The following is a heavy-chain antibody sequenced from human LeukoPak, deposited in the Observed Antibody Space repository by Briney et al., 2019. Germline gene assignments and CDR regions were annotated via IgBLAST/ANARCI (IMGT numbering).Heavy chain of an antibody. CDR3: AREVAPLSDAFDI. CDR1: GGSISSYY. CDR2: IYYSGST. V-gene: IGHV4-59*01. D-gene: IGHD5-12*01. Sequence: SETLSLTCTVSGGSISSYYWSWIRQPPGKGLEWIGYIYYSGSTNYNPSLKSRVTISVDTSKNQFSLKPSSVTAADTAVYYCAREVAPLSDAFDIWGQGTMVTVSS. J-gene: IGHJ3*02.